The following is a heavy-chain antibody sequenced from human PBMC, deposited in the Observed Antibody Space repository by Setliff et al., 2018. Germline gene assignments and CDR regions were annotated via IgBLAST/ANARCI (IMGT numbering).Heavy chain of an antibody. D-gene: IGHD1-1*01. CDR1: GFTFSSYA. Sequence: SLRLSCAASGFTFSSYAMTWVRQAPGKGLEWVSVISGSGGSTYYADSVKGRFTISRDNSKNTLYLQMNSLRAEDTAIYYCAKEVPYDNGFIFLDYWGQGTLVTVSS. V-gene: IGHV3-23*01. J-gene: IGHJ4*02. CDR2: ISGSGGST. CDR3: AKEVPYDNGFIFLDY.